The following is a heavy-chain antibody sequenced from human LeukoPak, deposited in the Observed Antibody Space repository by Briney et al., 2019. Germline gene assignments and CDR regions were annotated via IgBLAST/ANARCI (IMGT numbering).Heavy chain of an antibody. CDR2: IYYSGST. Sequence: SETLSLTCTVSGGSISSYYWSWIRQPPGKGLEWIGYIYYSGSTNNDPSLQSRVTLSVDTSKNQFSLKLSSVTAADTAVYYCARDQLYGSGWYAWFDPWGQGTLVTVSS. J-gene: IGHJ5*02. V-gene: IGHV4-59*12. CDR3: ARDQLYGSGWYAWFDP. D-gene: IGHD6-19*01. CDR1: GGSISSYY.